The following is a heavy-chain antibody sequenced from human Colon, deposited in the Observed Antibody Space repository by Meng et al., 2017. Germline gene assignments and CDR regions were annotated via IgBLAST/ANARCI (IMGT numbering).Heavy chain of an antibody. V-gene: IGHV3-7*01. CDR1: GFTFSSYW. J-gene: IGHJ4*02. CDR2: IKQDGSEK. CDR3: ARRMYPLIRSGIDY. Sequence: GGSLRLSCAASGFTFSSYWMSWVRQAPGKGLEWVANIKQDGSEKYYVDSVKGRFTISRDNAKNSLYLQMNSLRAEDTAVYYCARRMYPLIRSGIDYWAREPWSPSPQ. D-gene: IGHD1-26*01.